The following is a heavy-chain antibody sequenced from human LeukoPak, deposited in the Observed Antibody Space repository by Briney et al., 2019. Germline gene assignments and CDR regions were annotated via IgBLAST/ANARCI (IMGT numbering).Heavy chain of an antibody. J-gene: IGHJ4*02. Sequence: GGSLRPSCTASGFSFSGHWMHWARQLPGKGLVWVSRISPTGSTTSYADSVKGRFTVSRDNARNTLYLQVNNLRAEDTAVYYCARGPNSNWSGLDFWGQGTLLTVSS. CDR3: ARGPNSNWSGLDF. CDR1: GFSFSGHW. D-gene: IGHD6-6*01. CDR2: ISPTGSTT. V-gene: IGHV3-74*01.